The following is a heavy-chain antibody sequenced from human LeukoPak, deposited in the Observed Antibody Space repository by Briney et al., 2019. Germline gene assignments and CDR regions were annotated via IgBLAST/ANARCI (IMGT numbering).Heavy chain of an antibody. CDR2: IYYSGTT. D-gene: IGHD3-10*01. Sequence: SETLSLTCTVSGGSISSSSYYWGWIRQPPGKGLEWIGSIYYSGTTYYNPSLKSRVTISVDTSKNQFSLKLSSVTAADTAVYYCARLGNYYGSGTYWDSWGQGTLVTVSS. CDR1: GGSISSSSYY. V-gene: IGHV4-39*01. CDR3: ARLGNYYGSGTYWDS. J-gene: IGHJ4*02.